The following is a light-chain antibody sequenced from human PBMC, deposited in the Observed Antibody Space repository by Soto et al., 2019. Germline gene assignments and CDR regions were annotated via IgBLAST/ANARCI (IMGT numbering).Light chain of an antibody. V-gene: IGKV3-11*01. J-gene: IGKJ5*01. Sequence: EIVLTQSPDTLSLSPGEGASLSCRASQSVHTFLAWYQQKPGQAPRLLIYDAYNRATGIPPRFSGSGSGTDFTLTISSLEPEDSAVYYCQQRHMWPITFGQGTRLEIK. CDR3: QQRHMWPIT. CDR1: QSVHTF. CDR2: DAY.